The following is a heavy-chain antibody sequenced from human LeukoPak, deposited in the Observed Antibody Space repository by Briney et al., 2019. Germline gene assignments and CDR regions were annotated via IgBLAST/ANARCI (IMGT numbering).Heavy chain of an antibody. V-gene: IGHV3-21*01. CDR1: GFAFSSYS. D-gene: IGHD6-6*01. Sequence: GGSLRLSCAASGFAFSSYSMNWVRQAPGKGLEWVSTISSGTGSYIYYADSVRGRFTISRDNAKNSLYLQMNSLRAEDTAVYYCARCSGVFGSSGYWGQGTLVTVSS. CDR3: ARCSGVFGSSGY. J-gene: IGHJ4*02. CDR2: ISSGTGSYI.